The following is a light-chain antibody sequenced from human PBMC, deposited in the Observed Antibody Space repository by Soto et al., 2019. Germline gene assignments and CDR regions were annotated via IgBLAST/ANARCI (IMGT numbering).Light chain of an antibody. J-gene: IGKJ1*01. CDR3: LQLDSYPRT. V-gene: IGKV1-9*01. CDR1: QDISDY. Sequence: DIQLTQSPSFLSASVGDRVTITCRASQDISDYLAWYQQKPGKAPNLLIYEASTLQSGVPSRFSGSGSGTEFTLSVRSLQPEDFATYYCLQLDSYPRTFGQGTKVEVK. CDR2: EAS.